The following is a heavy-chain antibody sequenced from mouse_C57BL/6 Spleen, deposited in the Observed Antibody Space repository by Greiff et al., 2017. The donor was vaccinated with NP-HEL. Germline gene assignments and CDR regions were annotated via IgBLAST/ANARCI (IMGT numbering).Heavy chain of an antibody. CDR3: ARRSRGYYFDY. D-gene: IGHD1-1*01. CDR2: INPGSGGT. J-gene: IGHJ2*01. Sequence: VQLQQSGAELVRPGTSVKVSCKASGYAFTNYLIEWVKQRPGQGLEWIGVINPGSGGTNYNEKFKGKATLTADKSSSTAYMQLSSLTSEDSAVYFCARRSRGYYFDYWGQGTTLTVSS. CDR1: GYAFTNYL. V-gene: IGHV1-54*01.